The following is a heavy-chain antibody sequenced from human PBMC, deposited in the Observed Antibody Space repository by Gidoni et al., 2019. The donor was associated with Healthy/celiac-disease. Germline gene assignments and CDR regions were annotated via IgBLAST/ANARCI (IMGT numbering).Heavy chain of an antibody. CDR3: AKGDTDYDFWSGYNYGMDV. Sequence: EVQLVESGGGLVQPGRSLRLSCAASGFTFDAYAMHWVRQAPGKGLEWVSGISWNSGSRGYADSVKGRFTISRDNAKNSLYLQMNSLRAEDTALYYCAKGDTDYDFWSGYNYGMDVWGQGTTVTVSS. V-gene: IGHV3-9*01. J-gene: IGHJ6*02. CDR2: ISWNSGSR. D-gene: IGHD3-3*01. CDR1: GFTFDAYA.